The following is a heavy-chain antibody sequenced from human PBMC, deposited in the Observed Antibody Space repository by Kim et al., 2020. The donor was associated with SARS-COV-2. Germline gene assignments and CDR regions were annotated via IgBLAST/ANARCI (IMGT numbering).Heavy chain of an antibody. J-gene: IGHJ6*03. CDR1: GGSISSSNW. CDR3: ARVRGWYDYYYYMDV. Sequence: SETLSLTCAVSGGSISSSNWWSWVRQPPGKGLEWIGEIYHSGSTNYNPSLKSRVTISVDKSKNQFSLKLSSVTAADTAVYYCARVRGWYDYYYYMDVWGKGTTVTVSS. V-gene: IGHV4-4*02. D-gene: IGHD6-19*01. CDR2: IYHSGST.